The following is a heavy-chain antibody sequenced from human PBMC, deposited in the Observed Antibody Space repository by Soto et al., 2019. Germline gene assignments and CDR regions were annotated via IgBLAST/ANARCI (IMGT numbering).Heavy chain of an antibody. CDR1: GGTFSSYS. CDR3: ARGSSYGHDGMDV. CDR2: ISSSSSTI. D-gene: IGHD5-18*01. V-gene: IGHV3-48*02. J-gene: IGHJ6*02. Sequence: VQLVQSGAEVKKPGSSVKVSCKASGGTFSSYSMNWVRQAPGKGLEWVSYISSSSSTIYYADSVKGRFTISRDNAKNSLYLQMNSLRDEDTAVYYCARGSSYGHDGMDVWGQGTTVTVSS.